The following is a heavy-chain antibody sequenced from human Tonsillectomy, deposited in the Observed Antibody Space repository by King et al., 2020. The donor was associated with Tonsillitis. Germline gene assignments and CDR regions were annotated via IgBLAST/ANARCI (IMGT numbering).Heavy chain of an antibody. D-gene: IGHD5-18*01. CDR1: GFIFSNYG. Sequence: VQLVESGGDLVQPGGSLRLSCAASGFIFSNYGMYWVRQAPGKGLVWVSHISSDGSSTNYADSVKGRVIISRDNAKNTLYLQMNSLRAEDTAVYYCAREGGFSLNPHGMDVWGQGTTVTVS. J-gene: IGHJ6*02. CDR2: ISSDGSST. V-gene: IGHV3-74*01. CDR3: AREGGFSLNPHGMDV.